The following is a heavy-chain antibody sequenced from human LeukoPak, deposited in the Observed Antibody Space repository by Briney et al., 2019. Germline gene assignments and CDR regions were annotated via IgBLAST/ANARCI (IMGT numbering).Heavy chain of an antibody. J-gene: IGHJ6*02. CDR1: GFTVSSTL. Sequence: PGGSLRLSCIVSGFTVSSTLMDWVRQAPGKGLEWVSAISGSGGSTYYADSVKGRFTISRDNSKNTLYLQMNSLRAEDTAVYYCATFAFYGYYCIDVWDQGTTVTVSS. CDR2: ISGSGGST. CDR3: ATFAFYGYYCIDV. D-gene: IGHD3-16*01. V-gene: IGHV3-23*01.